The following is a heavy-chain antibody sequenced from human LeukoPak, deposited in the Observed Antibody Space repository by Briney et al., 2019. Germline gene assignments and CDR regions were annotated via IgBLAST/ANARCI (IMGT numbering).Heavy chain of an antibody. V-gene: IGHV3-53*01. CDR3: ARDTVTTFRFRDYYYYGMDV. J-gene: IGHJ6*02. Sequence: SGGSLRLSCAASGFTVSTNYMNWVRQAPGKGLEWVSVIYSGGSTYYADSVKGRFTISRDNSKSTLYLQMNSLRAEDTAVYYCARDTVTTFRFRDYYYYGMDVWGQGTTVTVSS. CDR1: GFTVSTNY. D-gene: IGHD4-17*01. CDR2: IYSGGST.